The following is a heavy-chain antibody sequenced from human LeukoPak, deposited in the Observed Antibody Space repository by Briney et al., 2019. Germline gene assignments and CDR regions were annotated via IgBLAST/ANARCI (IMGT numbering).Heavy chain of an antibody. V-gene: IGHV3-33*01. D-gene: IGHD3-10*01. CDR3: ATRGA. CDR1: GFTFSTYG. J-gene: IGHJ3*01. CDR2: IWYDGGNE. Sequence: PGGSLRLSCAASGFTFSTYGMHWVRQGPGKGLEWVAVIWYDGGNEYYVDSVKGRFTISRDNSKNTLYLQMNSLRAEDTAVYYCATRGAWGQGTMVTVSS.